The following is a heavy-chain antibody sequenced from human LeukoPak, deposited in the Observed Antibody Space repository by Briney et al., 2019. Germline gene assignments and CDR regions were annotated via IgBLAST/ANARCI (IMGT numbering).Heavy chain of an antibody. V-gene: IGHV4-59*01. CDR1: GGSISSYY. CDR2: IYYSGST. CDR3: ASVESQWLVHDY. D-gene: IGHD6-19*01. J-gene: IGHJ4*02. Sequence: SETLSLTCTVSGGSISSYYWSWIRQPPGKGLEWIGYIYYSGSTNYNPSLKSRVTISVDTSKNQFSLKLSSVTATDTAVYYCASVESQWLVHDYWGQGTLVTVSS.